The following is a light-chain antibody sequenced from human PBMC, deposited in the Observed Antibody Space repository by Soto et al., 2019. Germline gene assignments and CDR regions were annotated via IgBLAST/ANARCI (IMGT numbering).Light chain of an antibody. V-gene: IGLV2-14*01. CDR3: VSYTSSSTWV. Sequence: QSALTQPASVSGSPGQSITISCTGASSDVGGYNFVSWYQQRPGKAPKLMIFEVNNRPSGVSNRFSGSKSGNTASLTISGLQTDDEADYYCVSYTSSSTWVFGGGTKLTVL. CDR2: EVN. CDR1: SSDVGGYNF. J-gene: IGLJ3*02.